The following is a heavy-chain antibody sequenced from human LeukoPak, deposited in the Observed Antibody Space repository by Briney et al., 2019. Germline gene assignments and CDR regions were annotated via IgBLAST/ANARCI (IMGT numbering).Heavy chain of an antibody. V-gene: IGHV3-30*18. CDR3: AKDRTGYFDY. Sequence: GGSLRLSCTASGFTFSSYGMHWVRQAPGKGLEWVAVISYDGSNKYYADSVKGRFTISRDNSKNTLYLQMNSLRAEDTAVYYCAKDRTGYFDYWGQGTLVTVSS. J-gene: IGHJ4*02. CDR1: GFTFSSYG. CDR2: ISYDGSNK. D-gene: IGHD1-14*01.